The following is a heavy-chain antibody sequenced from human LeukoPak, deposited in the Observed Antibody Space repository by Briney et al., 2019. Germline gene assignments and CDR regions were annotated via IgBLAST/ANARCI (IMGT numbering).Heavy chain of an antibody. D-gene: IGHD3-22*01. CDR2: ITSSSSTI. Sequence: GGSLRLSCAASGFTFSSYSMNWVRQAPGKGLEWVSYITSSSSTIYYADSVKGRFTFSRDNAKNSLYLQMNSLRAEDTAVYYCARDPSTYYDTSGYIDYWGQGTLVTVSS. CDR1: GFTFSSYS. J-gene: IGHJ4*02. V-gene: IGHV3-48*04. CDR3: ARDPSTYYDTSGYIDY.